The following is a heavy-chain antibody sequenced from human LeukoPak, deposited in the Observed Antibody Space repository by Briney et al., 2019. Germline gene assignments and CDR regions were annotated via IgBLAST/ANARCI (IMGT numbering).Heavy chain of an antibody. CDR3: ARDSSGYQ. Sequence: GGSLRLSCAASAFTFSTYWMSWVRQAPGKGLEWVANIKEDGSEKYYGDSVKGRFTISRDNAKNSLYLQMNSLRAEDTAVYYCARDSSGYQWGQGTLVTVSS. CDR1: AFTFSTYW. CDR2: IKEDGSEK. J-gene: IGHJ4*02. V-gene: IGHV3-7*01. D-gene: IGHD3-22*01.